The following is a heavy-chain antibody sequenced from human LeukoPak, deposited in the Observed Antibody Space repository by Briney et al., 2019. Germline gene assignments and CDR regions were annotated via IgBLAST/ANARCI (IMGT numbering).Heavy chain of an antibody. V-gene: IGHV1-18*01. CDR3: AKASFGYGFDY. CDR1: GYTFTSYG. CDR2: ISAYNGNT. J-gene: IGHJ4*02. D-gene: IGHD5-12*01. Sequence: ASVKVSCKASGYTFTSYGFSWVRQAPGQGLEWMGWISAYNGNTNYAQKLQGRVTMTTDTSTSTAYMELRSLRSDDTAVYYCAKASFGYGFDYWGQGTLVTVSS.